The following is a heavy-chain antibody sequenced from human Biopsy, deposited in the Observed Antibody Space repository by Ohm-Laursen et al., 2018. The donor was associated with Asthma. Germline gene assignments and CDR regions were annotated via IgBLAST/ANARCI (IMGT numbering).Heavy chain of an antibody. D-gene: IGHD3-10*01. CDR2: IIPIFRTP. CDR3: ATDLYGTGRYD. Sequence: SVKVSCKGSGGTFRTYSINWVRQAPGQGLEWLGGIIPIFRTPNYAQKFLGRINIIADESALTAYLELSSLTAEDSAFYFCATDLYGTGRYDWGLGTVLSVSS. J-gene: IGHJ4*02. CDR1: GGTFRTYS. V-gene: IGHV1-69*13.